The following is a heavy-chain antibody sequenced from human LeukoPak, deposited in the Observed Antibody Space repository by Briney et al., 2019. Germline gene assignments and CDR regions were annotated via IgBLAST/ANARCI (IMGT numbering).Heavy chain of an antibody. CDR3: ARDRGHSGYDLYDY. CDR1: GCTFSNWW. V-gene: IGHV3-7*01. CDR2: MKQDGSEK. J-gene: IGHJ4*02. D-gene: IGHD5-12*01. Sequence: AGALTLSCVASGCTFSNWWMVWVRRAPAKGREGVAKMKQDGSEKYYVDSVEGPFTISRDNAKNSLYLQMNSLRDEDTAVYYCARDRGHSGYDLYDYWGQGTLVTVSS.